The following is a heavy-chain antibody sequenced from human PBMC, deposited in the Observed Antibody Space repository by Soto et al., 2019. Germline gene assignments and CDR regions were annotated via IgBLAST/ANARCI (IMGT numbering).Heavy chain of an antibody. J-gene: IGHJ6*02. D-gene: IGHD6-13*01. Sequence: QPGGSLRLSCSASGFSFNSYAMHWVRQAPGKGLEYVSAISSNGGITYYADSVKGRFTISRDNSKNTLDVQMSSVRPEDTAVYYCVKGGQQLAPYFGMDVWGQGTTVTVSS. CDR2: ISSNGGIT. CDR3: VKGGQQLAPYFGMDV. V-gene: IGHV3-64*05. CDR1: GFSFNSYA.